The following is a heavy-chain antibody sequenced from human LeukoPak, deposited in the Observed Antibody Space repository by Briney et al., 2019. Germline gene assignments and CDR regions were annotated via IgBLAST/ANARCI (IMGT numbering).Heavy chain of an antibody. D-gene: IGHD5-18*01. CDR2: IIPIFGTS. CDR3: ARGLDASMETAYDY. J-gene: IGHJ4*02. Sequence: SVKVSCKASGGSFNAYAISWVRQAPGQGLEWMGGIIPIFGTSNYAQKLQGRVTISTDESTSTAYMEVSSLRSEDTAIYYCARGLDASMETAYDYWGQGTLITVSS. CDR1: GGSFNAYA. V-gene: IGHV1-69*05.